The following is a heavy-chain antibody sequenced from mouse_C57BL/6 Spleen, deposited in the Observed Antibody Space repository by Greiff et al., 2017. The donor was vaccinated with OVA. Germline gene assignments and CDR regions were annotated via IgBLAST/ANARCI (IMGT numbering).Heavy chain of an antibody. J-gene: IGHJ4*01. CDR3: ARGSRFLDY. CDR2: IDPSDSYT. D-gene: IGHD1-1*01. V-gene: IGHV1-50*01. CDR1: GYTFTSYW. Sequence: VQLQQPGAELVKPGASVKLSCKASGYTFTSYWMQWVKQRPGQGLEWIGEIDPSDSYTNYNQKFKGKATLTVDTSSSTAYMQLSSLTSEDSAVYYCARGSRFLDYWGQGTSVTVSS.